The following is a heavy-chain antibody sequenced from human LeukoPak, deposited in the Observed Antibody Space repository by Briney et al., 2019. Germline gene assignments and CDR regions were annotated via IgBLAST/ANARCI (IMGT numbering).Heavy chain of an antibody. V-gene: IGHV3-30*02. J-gene: IGHJ4*02. Sequence: GGSLRLSCAASGFTFSSYGMHWVRQAPGKGLEWVAFIRYDGSNKYYADSVKGRFTISRHNSKNTLYLQMNSLRAEDTAVYYCAKDPYRIITGAFDYWGQGTLVTVSS. CDR1: GFTFSSYG. CDR3: AKDPYRIITGAFDY. CDR2: IRYDGSNK. D-gene: IGHD1-20*01.